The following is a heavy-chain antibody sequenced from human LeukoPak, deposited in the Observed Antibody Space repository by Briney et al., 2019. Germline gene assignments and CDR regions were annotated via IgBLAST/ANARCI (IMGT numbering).Heavy chain of an antibody. CDR1: GFTFSSYA. Sequence: GGSLRLSCAASGFTFSSYAMRWVRQAPGKGLEWVSAISGSGGSTYYADSVKGRFTISRDNSKNTLYLQMNSLRAEDTAVYYCATFPGGYCSGGSCYSRAPFDYWGQGTLVTVPS. V-gene: IGHV3-23*01. J-gene: IGHJ4*02. D-gene: IGHD2-15*01. CDR2: ISGSGGST. CDR3: ATFPGGYCSGGSCYSRAPFDY.